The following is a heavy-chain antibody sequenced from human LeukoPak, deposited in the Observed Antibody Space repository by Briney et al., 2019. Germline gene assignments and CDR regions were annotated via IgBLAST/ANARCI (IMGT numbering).Heavy chain of an antibody. CDR2: ISYDGSNK. D-gene: IGHD5-18*01. Sequence: GSLRLSCAASGFTFSSYAMHWVRQAPGKGQQWVAVISYDGSNKYYADSVKGRFTISRDNSKNTLYLQMNSLRAEDTAVYYCARDKGYSYGLFDYWGQGTLVTVSS. CDR3: ARDKGYSYGLFDY. CDR1: GFTFSSYA. V-gene: IGHV3-30-3*01. J-gene: IGHJ4*02.